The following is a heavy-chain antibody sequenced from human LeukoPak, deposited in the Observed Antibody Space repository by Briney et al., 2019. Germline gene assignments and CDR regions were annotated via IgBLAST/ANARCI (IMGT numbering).Heavy chain of an antibody. CDR2: INPSGGST. CDR1: GYTFTSYY. CDR3: SSGDHSSIWYRY. J-gene: IGHJ4*02. V-gene: IGHV1-46*03. D-gene: IGHD6-13*01. Sequence: ASVKVSCKASGYTFTSYYMHWVRQAPGQGLEWMGIINPSGGSTSYAQKFQGRVTMTRDTSASTVYMELSSLRSEDTAVYYCSSGDHSSIWYRYWGQGTLVTVSS.